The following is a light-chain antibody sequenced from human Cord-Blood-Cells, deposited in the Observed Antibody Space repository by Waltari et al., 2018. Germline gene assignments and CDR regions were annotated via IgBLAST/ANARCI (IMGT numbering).Light chain of an antibody. CDR1: SSDVGSYNL. CDR3: CSYAGSSTYV. V-gene: IGLV2-23*02. Sequence: QSALTQPASVSGSPGQSLTISCTGTSSDVGSYNLFSWYQPPPGKPPKLMIYEVSKRPSGVSNRFSGSKSGNTASLTISGLQAEDEADYYCCSYAGSSTYVFGTGTKVTVL. CDR2: EVS. J-gene: IGLJ1*01.